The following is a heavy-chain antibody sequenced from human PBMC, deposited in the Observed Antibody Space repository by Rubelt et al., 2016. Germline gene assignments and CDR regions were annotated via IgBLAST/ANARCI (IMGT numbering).Heavy chain of an antibody. D-gene: IGHD2-21*01. J-gene: IGHJ6*02. CDR3: ARDLAGPIFRAYGMDV. Sequence: GLEWVSYISSSSSTIYYADSMKGRFTISRDNAKNSLYLQMNSLRDEDTAVYYCARDLAGPIFRAYGMDVWGQGTTVTVSS. V-gene: IGHV3-48*02. CDR2: ISSSSSTI.